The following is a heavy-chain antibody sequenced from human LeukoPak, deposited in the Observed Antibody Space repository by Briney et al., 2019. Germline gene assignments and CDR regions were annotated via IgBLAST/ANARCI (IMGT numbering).Heavy chain of an antibody. D-gene: IGHD6-19*01. J-gene: IGHJ6*03. CDR1: GGSISSSSYY. Sequence: SETLSLTCTVSGGSISSSSYYWGWIRQPPGKGLEWIGSIYYTGSTYYNPSLKSRVTISVDTSKNQFSLKLSSVTAADTAVYYCERGPYLQWMLRGYYMDVWGKGTTVTVSS. CDR3: ERGPYLQWMLRGYYMDV. V-gene: IGHV4-39*01. CDR2: IYYTGST.